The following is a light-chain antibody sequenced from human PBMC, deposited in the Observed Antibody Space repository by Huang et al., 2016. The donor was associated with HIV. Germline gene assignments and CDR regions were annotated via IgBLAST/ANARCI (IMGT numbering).Light chain of an antibody. CDR2: GAS. V-gene: IGKV1-39*01. CDR1: QTIDKY. Sequence: DIQMTQFPTSLSASVGDRVTITCRAGQTIDKYLNWYKHKSGGDPKLLIYGASNLQSGVPSRCSGRGSGTRFSLTINSLQPEDSATYYCQQSYRTPRTFGPGTKLEI. J-gene: IGKJ2*01. CDR3: QQSYRTPRT.